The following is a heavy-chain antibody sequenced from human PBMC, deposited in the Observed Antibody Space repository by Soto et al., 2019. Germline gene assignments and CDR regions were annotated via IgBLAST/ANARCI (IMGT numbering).Heavy chain of an antibody. V-gene: IGHV3-7*03. Sequence: GGSLRLSCAASGLTFSNYWMTWVRQAPGKGLEWVANIKQDGSESSYVGSVKGRFTISRDNSKNSLYLQVSNLRAEDAAVYYCARERGSKSMDVWGQGTTVTVSS. CDR3: ARERGSKSMDV. CDR2: IKQDGSES. D-gene: IGHD2-15*01. CDR1: GLTFSNYW. J-gene: IGHJ6*02.